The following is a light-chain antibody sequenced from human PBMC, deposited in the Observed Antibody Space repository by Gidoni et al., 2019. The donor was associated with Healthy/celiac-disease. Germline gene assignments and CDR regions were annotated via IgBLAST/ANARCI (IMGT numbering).Light chain of an antibody. J-gene: IGKJ1*01. V-gene: IGKV3-20*01. CDR2: GAS. Sequence: EIVLTQSPGTLSLSPGERATLSCRASQSVSSSYLAWYQQKPGQAPRLLIYGASSRATGITDRFIGSGSGTDFTLTISRLEPEDFAVYYCQQYGSSPWTFGQGTKVEIK. CDR1: QSVSSSY. CDR3: QQYGSSPWT.